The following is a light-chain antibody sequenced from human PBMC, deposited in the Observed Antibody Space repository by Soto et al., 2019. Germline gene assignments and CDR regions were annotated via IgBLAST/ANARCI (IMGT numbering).Light chain of an antibody. Sequence: DIQMTQSPSTLSASVGDRVTITCRASQHINNWLAWYQQKPGKAPKALIYKVSNLESGVPSRFSGSGSQTEFTLTISSLQPDDFATYYCQQYNTYSWTFGQGTKVDI. J-gene: IGKJ1*01. CDR3: QQYNTYSWT. CDR1: QHINNW. CDR2: KVS. V-gene: IGKV1-5*03.